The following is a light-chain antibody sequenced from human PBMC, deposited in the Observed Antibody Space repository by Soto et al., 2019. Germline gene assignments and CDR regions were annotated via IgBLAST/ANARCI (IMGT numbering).Light chain of an antibody. CDR3: QQYDSSSGYT. CDR2: DAS. CDR1: QSIRNW. J-gene: IGKJ2*01. V-gene: IGKV1-5*01. Sequence: DIHMTQFPSTLSASLGDRVTITFRASQSIRNWLAWYQQKPGKDPKLLIYDASTLERGVPSRFSGSGSGTEFTLSISSLQPDDFATYYCQQYDSSSGYTFGQGTKVDI.